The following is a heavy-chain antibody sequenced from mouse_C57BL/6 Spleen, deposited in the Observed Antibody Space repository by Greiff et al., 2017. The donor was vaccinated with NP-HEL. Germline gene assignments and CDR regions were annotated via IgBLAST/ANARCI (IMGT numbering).Heavy chain of an antibody. CDR1: GYSITSGYY. Sequence: EVHLVESGPGLVKPSQSLSLTCSVTGYSITSGYYWNWIRQFPGNKLEWMGYISYDGSNKYNPSLKNRISITRDTSKNQFFLKLNSVTTEDTATYYCARGYDYDDGLYYFDYWGQGTTLTVSS. CDR3: ARGYDYDDGLYYFDY. CDR2: ISYDGSN. V-gene: IGHV3-6*01. D-gene: IGHD2-4*01. J-gene: IGHJ2*01.